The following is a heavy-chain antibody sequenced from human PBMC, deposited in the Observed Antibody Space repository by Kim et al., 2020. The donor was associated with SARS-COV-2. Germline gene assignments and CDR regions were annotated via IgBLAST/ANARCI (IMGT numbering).Heavy chain of an antibody. CDR3: ARLGGYNWNDRPFDP. J-gene: IGHJ5*02. D-gene: IGHD1-20*01. Sequence: GGSLRLSCAASVFTFSSYSMNWVRQAPGKGLEWVSYISSSSSTIYYADSVKGRFTISRDNAKNSLYLQMNSLRDEDTAVYYCARLGGYNWNDRPFDPWGQGTLVTVSS. CDR1: VFTFSSYS. CDR2: ISSSSSTI. V-gene: IGHV3-48*02.